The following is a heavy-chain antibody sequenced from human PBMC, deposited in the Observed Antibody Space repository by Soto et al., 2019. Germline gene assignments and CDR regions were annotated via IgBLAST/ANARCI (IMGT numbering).Heavy chain of an antibody. CDR2: IIPIFGTA. CDR3: ARGVVITMVRGVIITGKLDY. V-gene: IGHV1-69*01. D-gene: IGHD3-10*01. Sequence: QVQLVQSGAEVKKPGSSVKVSCKASGGTFSSYAISWVRQAPGQGLEWMGGIIPIFGTANYAQKFQGRVTITADESTSTAYMELSSLRSEDTDVYYCARGVVITMVRGVIITGKLDYWGQGTLVTVSS. CDR1: GGTFSSYA. J-gene: IGHJ4*02.